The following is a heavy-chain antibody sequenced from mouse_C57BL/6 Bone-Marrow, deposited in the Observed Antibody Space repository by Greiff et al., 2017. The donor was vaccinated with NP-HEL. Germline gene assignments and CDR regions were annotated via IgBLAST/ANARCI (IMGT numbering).Heavy chain of an antibody. V-gene: IGHV1-80*01. J-gene: IGHJ2*01. CDR2: IYPGDGDT. CDR1: GYAFSSYW. D-gene: IGHD1-1*01. CDR3: ARSGYYGSSGYYFDY. Sequence: QVQLQQSGAELVKPGASVKISCKASGYAFSSYWLNWVKQRPGKGLEWIGQIYPGDGDTNYNGKFKGKATLTADKSSSTAYMQLSSLTSEDSAVXVCARSGYYGSSGYYFDYWGQGTTLTVS.